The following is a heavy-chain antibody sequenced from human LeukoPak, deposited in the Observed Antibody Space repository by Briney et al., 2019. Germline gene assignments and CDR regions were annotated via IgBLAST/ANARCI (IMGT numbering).Heavy chain of an antibody. J-gene: IGHJ4*02. CDR1: GFTFSSYA. CDR3: AKDGGRVVTARNFDD. D-gene: IGHD2-21*02. Sequence: GGSLRLSCAASGFTFSSYAMSWVRQAPGKGLEWVSTISGSGGSTYYADSVKGRFTISRDNSKNTLYLQMSSLRAEDTAVYYCAKDGGRVVTARNFDDWGQGTLVTVSS. CDR2: ISGSGGST. V-gene: IGHV3-23*01.